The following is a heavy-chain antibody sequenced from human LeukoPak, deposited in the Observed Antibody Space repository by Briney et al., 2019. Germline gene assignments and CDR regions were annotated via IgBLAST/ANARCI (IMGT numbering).Heavy chain of an antibody. V-gene: IGHV1-69*04. Sequence: SVKVSCKASGGTFSSYAISWVRQAPGQGLEWMGRIIPILGIANYAQKFQGRLTITADKSTSTAYMELSSLRSEDTAVYYCARDAWDSSSSYYWGQGTLVTASS. D-gene: IGHD6-13*01. CDR2: IIPILGIA. J-gene: IGHJ4*02. CDR3: ARDAWDSSSSYY. CDR1: GGTFSSYA.